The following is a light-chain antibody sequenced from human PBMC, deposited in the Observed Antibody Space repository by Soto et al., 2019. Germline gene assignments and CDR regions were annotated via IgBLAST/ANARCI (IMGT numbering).Light chain of an antibody. J-gene: IGKJ3*01. CDR1: QSISSY. V-gene: IGKV1-39*01. CDR2: AAS. CDR3: QQSYSTPVFT. Sequence: DLQMTQSPSSLSASVGDRVTITCRASQSISSYLNWYQQKPGKAPKLLIYAASSLQSGVPSRFSGSGSGTEFTLTISSLQPEDFATYYCQQSYSTPVFTFGPGTKVDIK.